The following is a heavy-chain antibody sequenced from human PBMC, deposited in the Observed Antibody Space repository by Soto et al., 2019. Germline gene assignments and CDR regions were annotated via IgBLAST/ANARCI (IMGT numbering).Heavy chain of an antibody. CDR3: AREGPGFGVVSSSAFDI. Sequence: GASVKVSCKASGYTFTSYYMHWVRQAPGQGLEWMGIINPSGGSTSYAQKFQGRVTMTRDTSTSTVYMELSSPRSEDTAVYYCAREGPGFGVVSSSAFDIWGQGTMVTVSS. CDR1: GYTFTSYY. V-gene: IGHV1-46*01. D-gene: IGHD3-3*01. J-gene: IGHJ3*02. CDR2: INPSGGST.